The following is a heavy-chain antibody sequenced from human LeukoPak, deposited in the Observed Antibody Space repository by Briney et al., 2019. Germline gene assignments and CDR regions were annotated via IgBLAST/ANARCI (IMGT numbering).Heavy chain of an antibody. CDR2: IRKDGSNK. J-gene: IGHJ4*02. V-gene: IGHV3-30*02. CDR1: EFTFSTYG. Sequence: GGSLRLSCAASEFTFSTYGMHWVRQAPGKGLEWVAFIRKDGSNKYHGDSVKGRFTISRDDSKNTLYLQMNSLRVEDTAVYYCAKAALGRGFCSTTSCFLDSWGQGTLVTVSS. D-gene: IGHD2-2*01. CDR3: AKAALGRGFCSTTSCFLDS.